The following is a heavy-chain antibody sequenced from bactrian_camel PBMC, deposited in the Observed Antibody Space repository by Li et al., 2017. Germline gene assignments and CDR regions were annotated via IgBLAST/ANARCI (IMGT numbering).Heavy chain of an antibody. D-gene: IGHD2*01. Sequence: QLVESGGGSVQAGGSLRLSCAASGATYRRYCMGWFRQAPGKEREAVATIDHTGGTMYADSVKGRFTISQDNAKSTVYLQMHSLKSEDTAMYYCATDHHYGGSCSWSDFGYWGQGTQVTVS. V-gene: IGHV3S53*01. CDR3: ATDHHYGGSCSWSDFGY. J-gene: IGHJ6*01. CDR1: GATYRRYC. CDR2: IDHTGGT.